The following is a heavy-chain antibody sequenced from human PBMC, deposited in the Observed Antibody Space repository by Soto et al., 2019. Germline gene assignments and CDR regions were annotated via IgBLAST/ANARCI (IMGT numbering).Heavy chain of an antibody. Sequence: SETLSLTCTVSGGSISTYYWSWIRQPPGKGLEWIGYISYSGSTNYSPSLKSRVTISVDTSKNHFSLKLSSVTAADTAVYYCARDGVGSSWYFDYWGQGTLVTVSS. V-gene: IGHV4-59*01. CDR2: ISYSGST. J-gene: IGHJ4*02. CDR1: GGSISTYY. CDR3: ARDGVGSSWYFDY. D-gene: IGHD6-13*01.